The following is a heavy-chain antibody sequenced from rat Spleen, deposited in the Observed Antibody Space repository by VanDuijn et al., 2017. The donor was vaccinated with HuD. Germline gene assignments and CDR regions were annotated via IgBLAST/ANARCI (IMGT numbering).Heavy chain of an antibody. CDR1: GFTFSNYG. CDR2: ISPSGGGT. V-gene: IGHV5-19*01. CDR3: TKHAVTTGVDYFDY. Sequence: EVQLVESGGGLVQPGRPLKLSCAASGFTFSNYGMHWIRQAPTKGLEWVASISPSGGGTSYRDSVKGRFTISRDNAKSTLYLQMDSLRSEDTATYYCTKHAVTTGVDYFDYWGQGVMVTVSS. D-gene: IGHD1-11*01. J-gene: IGHJ2*01.